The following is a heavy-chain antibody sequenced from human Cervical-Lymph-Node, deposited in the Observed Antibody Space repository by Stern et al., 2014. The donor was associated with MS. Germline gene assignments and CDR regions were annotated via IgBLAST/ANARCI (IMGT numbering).Heavy chain of an antibody. Sequence: QVQLQESGPGLVNPSETLSLTCTASGGPIANYSWSWIRQPPGKRLGWIGSIYRSGSTNYTPALKSRVSISVDPSNTQFSLRLSSVTAADTAVYYCARCTNGVCYSFDPWGQGTLVTVSS. CDR2: IYRSGST. D-gene: IGHD2-8*01. V-gene: IGHV4-59*01. J-gene: IGHJ5*02. CDR1: GGPIANYS. CDR3: ARCTNGVCYSFDP.